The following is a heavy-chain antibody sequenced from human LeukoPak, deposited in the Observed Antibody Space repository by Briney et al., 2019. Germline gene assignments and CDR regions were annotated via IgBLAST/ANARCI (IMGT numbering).Heavy chain of an antibody. V-gene: IGHV1-18*04. Sequence: GASVKVSCKASGYTFTGYYVHWVRQAPGQGLEWMGWISAYNGNTNYAQKLQGRVTMTTDTSTSTAYMELRSLRSDDTAVYYCARDLAKYSSGWSPMDVWGKGTTVTVSS. D-gene: IGHD6-19*01. CDR2: ISAYNGNT. CDR3: ARDLAKYSSGWSPMDV. CDR1: GYTFTGYY. J-gene: IGHJ6*03.